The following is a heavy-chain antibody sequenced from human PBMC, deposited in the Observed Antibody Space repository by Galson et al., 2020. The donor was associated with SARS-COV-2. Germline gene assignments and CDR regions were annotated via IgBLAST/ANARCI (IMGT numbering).Heavy chain of an antibody. J-gene: IGHJ6*03. CDR3: ARLHQGGDNRGYYYYMDV. V-gene: IGHV1-69*13. D-gene: IGHD1-26*01. Sequence: SVKVSCKASGGTFSSYAISWVRQAPGQGLEWMGGIIPIFGTANYAQKFQGRVTITADESTSTAYMELGSLRSEDTAVYYCARLHQGGDNRGYYYYMDVWGKGTTVTVSS. CDR1: GGTFSSYA. CDR2: IIPIFGTA.